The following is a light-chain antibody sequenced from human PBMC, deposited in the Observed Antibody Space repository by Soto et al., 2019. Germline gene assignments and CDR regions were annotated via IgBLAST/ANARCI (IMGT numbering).Light chain of an antibody. CDR2: AAS. Sequence: AIQMTQSPSSLSASVGDRVTITCRASQGIRNDLGWYQQKPGKAPKLLIYAASSLQSGVPSRLSGSGSGTDFTLTISSLQPEDFATYYCLQDYNYPWTFGPGTKVDIX. CDR3: LQDYNYPWT. J-gene: IGKJ1*01. V-gene: IGKV1-6*01. CDR1: QGIRND.